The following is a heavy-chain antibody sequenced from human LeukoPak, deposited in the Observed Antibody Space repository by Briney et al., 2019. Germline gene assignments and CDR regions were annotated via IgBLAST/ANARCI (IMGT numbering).Heavy chain of an antibody. J-gene: IGHJ3*02. D-gene: IGHD4-23*01. V-gene: IGHV3-30*18. Sequence: PGGSLRLSCAASGFPFSGYGMHWVRQAPGKGLEWVAVISYDGVNKYYADSVQGRFTISRDNSKNTLSLQMNSLRDDDTAVFFCAKGDYGGYPHGFDIWGQGTMVTVSS. CDR1: GFPFSGYG. CDR2: ISYDGVNK. CDR3: AKGDYGGYPHGFDI.